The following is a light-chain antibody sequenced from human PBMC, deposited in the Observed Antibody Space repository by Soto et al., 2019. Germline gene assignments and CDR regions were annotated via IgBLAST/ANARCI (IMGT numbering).Light chain of an antibody. CDR2: AAS. Sequence: AIRMTQSPSSLSASTGDRVTITCRAIQGISSYLAWYQQKPGKAPKLLIYAASTLQSGVPSRFSGSGSGTEFTLIISGLQPEDSATYYCQQYTNTNNPWMFGQGTKVDIK. CDR1: QGISSY. CDR3: QQYTNTNNPWM. V-gene: IGKV1-8*01. J-gene: IGKJ1*01.